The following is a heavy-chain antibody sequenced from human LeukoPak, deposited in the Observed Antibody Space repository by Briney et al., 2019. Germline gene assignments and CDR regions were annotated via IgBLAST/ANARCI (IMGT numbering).Heavy chain of an antibody. CDR3: ASFPYYDSSGYYTDY. V-gene: IGHV4-61*02. D-gene: IGHD3-22*01. Sequence: PSETLSLTCTVSGGSISSGSYYWSWIRQPAGKGLEWIGRIYTSGSTNYNPSLKSRVTISVDTSKNQFSLKLSSVTAADTAVYYCASFPYYDSSGYYTDYWGQGTLVTVSS. CDR1: GGSISSGSYY. J-gene: IGHJ4*02. CDR2: IYTSGST.